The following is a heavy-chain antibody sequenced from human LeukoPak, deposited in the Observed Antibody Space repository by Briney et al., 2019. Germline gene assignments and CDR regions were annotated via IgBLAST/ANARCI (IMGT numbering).Heavy chain of an antibody. J-gene: IGHJ3*02. CDR2: INSDGSST. CDR1: GFTFSSYW. D-gene: IGHD4-17*01. Sequence: GGSLRLSCAASGFTFSSYWMHWVRRAPGKGLLWVSRINSDGSSTSYADSVKGRFTISRDNAKNTLYLQMNSLRAEDTAVYYCARDDYHGADRAFDIWGQGTMVTVSS. V-gene: IGHV3-74*01. CDR3: ARDDYHGADRAFDI.